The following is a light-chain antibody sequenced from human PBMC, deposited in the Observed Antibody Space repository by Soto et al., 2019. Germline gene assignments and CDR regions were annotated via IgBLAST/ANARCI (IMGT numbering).Light chain of an antibody. Sequence: IQMTQSPSSLSASVGDRVTITCRASQGISGFLNWYQLKPGKAPKLLIYGASSLQSGVPSRFSGSGYGTDFTLSISSLQADDFATYYCQQSFTKLLAFGGGTKV. V-gene: IGKV1-39*01. CDR3: QQSFTKLLA. CDR1: QGISGF. CDR2: GAS. J-gene: IGKJ4*01.